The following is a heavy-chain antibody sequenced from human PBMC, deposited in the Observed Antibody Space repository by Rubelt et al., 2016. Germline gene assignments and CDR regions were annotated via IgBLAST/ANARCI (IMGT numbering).Heavy chain of an antibody. CDR3: ARDLSSFPWNYGTLQH. V-gene: IGHV1-3*01. CDR1: GYTFTSYA. D-gene: IGHD1-7*01. CDR2: INAGNGNT. J-gene: IGHJ1*01. Sequence: QVQLVQSGAEVKKPGASVKVSCKASGYTFTSYAMHWVRQAPGQRLEWMGWINAGNGNTKYSQKFQGRVTITSDTSASTAYMELSSLRSEDTAVYYCARDLSSFPWNYGTLQHWGQGTLVTVSS.